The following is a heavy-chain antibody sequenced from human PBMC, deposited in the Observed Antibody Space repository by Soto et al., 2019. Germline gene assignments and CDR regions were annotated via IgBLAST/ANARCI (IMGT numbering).Heavy chain of an antibody. J-gene: IGHJ6*02. CDR3: ARSGGKYYYYYGMDV. CDR2: IYPGDSDT. V-gene: IGHV5-51*01. D-gene: IGHD3-3*01. CDR1: GYSFASYW. Sequence: GESLKISCQGSGYSFASYWIGWVRQMPGKDLEWMGIIYPGDSDTRYSPSFQGQVTISADKSISTAYLQWSSLKASDTAMYYCARSGGKYYYYYGMDVWGQGTTVTVSS.